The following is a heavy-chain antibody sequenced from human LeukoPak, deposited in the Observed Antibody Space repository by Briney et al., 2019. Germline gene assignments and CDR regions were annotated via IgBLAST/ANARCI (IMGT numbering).Heavy chain of an antibody. CDR1: GLTFRNYG. D-gene: IGHD2-2*01. CDR3: VVILVPGGVWHFDL. CDR2: IYSGGGTTK. Sequence: PGTPPRLSCVASGLTFRNYGFHWVRQAPGKGLEWVAIIYSGGGTTKYYAESVKDRFTITRDDSRDTLYLQMNSLRAEDTAVYYCVVILVPGGVWHFDLWGRGTLVTVSS. J-gene: IGHJ2*01. V-gene: IGHV3-33*03.